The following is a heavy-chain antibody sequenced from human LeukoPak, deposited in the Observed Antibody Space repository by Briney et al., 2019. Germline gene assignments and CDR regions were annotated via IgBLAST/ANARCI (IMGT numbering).Heavy chain of an antibody. CDR2: INHSGST. Sequence: SETLSLTCAVYGGSFSGYYWSWIRQPPGKGLEWIGEINHSGSTNYNPSLKSRVTISVDTSKNQFSLKLSSVTAADTAVYYCAICSIVATIPYCDYWGQGTLVTGSS. D-gene: IGHD5-12*01. CDR3: AICSIVATIPYCDY. J-gene: IGHJ4*02. CDR1: GGSFSGYY. V-gene: IGHV4-34*01.